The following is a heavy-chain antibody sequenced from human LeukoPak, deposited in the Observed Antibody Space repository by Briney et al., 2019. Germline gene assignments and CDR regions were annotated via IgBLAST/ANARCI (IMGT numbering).Heavy chain of an antibody. CDR2: ITGGGDDT. D-gene: IGHD2-15*01. J-gene: IGHJ4*02. CDR3: AKSSICSGTYCPIFDN. V-gene: IGHV3-23*01. Sequence: GGSLRLSCAASGFTFSRYAMNWVRQAPGKGLEWVSSITGGGDDTFYSDSVKGRFTISRDDSRNTLYLQMNSLRAEDTAIYFCAKSSICSGTYCPIFDNWGQGTLVTVSS. CDR1: GFTFSRYA.